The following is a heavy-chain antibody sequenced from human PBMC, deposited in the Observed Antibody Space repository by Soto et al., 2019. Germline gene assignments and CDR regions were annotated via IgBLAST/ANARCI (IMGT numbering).Heavy chain of an antibody. V-gene: IGHV1-24*01. CDR3: AGAYRGTYYGYLDP. Sequence: QVQLVQSGAEVKRPGASVKVSCKVSGDSLTDLSVHWVRQAPGKGLEYMGGCDPEDGEAMYAQNFQGRVTMTEDTSTDTSYMELTSLTSDDTAVYYCAGAYRGTYYGYLDPWGQGTLVTVTA. J-gene: IGHJ5*02. CDR1: GDSLTDLS. D-gene: IGHD1-26*01. CDR2: CDPEDGEA.